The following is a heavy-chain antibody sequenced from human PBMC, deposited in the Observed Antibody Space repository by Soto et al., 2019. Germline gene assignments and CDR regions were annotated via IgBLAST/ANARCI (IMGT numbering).Heavy chain of an antibody. CDR3: AKDIGSGWYTDAFDI. D-gene: IGHD6-19*01. J-gene: IGHJ3*02. CDR2: ISGSGGST. V-gene: IGHV3-23*01. CDR1: GFTFSSYA. Sequence: EVQLLESGGGLVQTGGSLRLSCAASGFTFSSYAMSWVRQAPGKGLEWVSGISGSGGSTYYADSVKGRFTISRDNSKNTLYLQMNSLRAEDTAVYYCAKDIGSGWYTDAFDIWGQGTMVTVSS.